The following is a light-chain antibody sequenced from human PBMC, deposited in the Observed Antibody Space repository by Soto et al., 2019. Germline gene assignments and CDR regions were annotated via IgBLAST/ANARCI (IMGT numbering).Light chain of an antibody. CDR3: QQYGSSPRT. CDR2: DAS. V-gene: IGKV1-5*01. J-gene: IGKJ1*01. Sequence: DIQVTQSPPTLSASVGDRVTIPSRASQTISTRMAWCQQKPGKAPTLLVYDASTLQSGVASRFSGSGSGTDFTLTITRLEPEDFAVYFCQQYGSSPRTFGQGTKVDIK. CDR1: QTISTR.